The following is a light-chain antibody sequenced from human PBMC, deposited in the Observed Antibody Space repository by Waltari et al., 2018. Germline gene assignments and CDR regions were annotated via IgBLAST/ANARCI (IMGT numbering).Light chain of an antibody. CDR3: QHYLRLPVT. CDR1: QRISRT. V-gene: IGKV3-20*01. J-gene: IGKJ1*01. Sequence: SCRASQRISRTLVWYQKKPAQAPRLLIYAASTRATGIPDRFSGSGSGTDFSLTISRLEPEDFAVYYCQHYLRLPVTFGQGTKVEIK. CDR2: AAS.